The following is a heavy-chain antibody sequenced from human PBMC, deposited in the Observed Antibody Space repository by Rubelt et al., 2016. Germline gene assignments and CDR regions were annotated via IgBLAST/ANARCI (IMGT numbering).Heavy chain of an antibody. J-gene: IGHJ4*02. CDR3: AKKDILTGYYAY. CDR2: IIPIFGTA. V-gene: IGHV1-69*01. D-gene: IGHD3-9*01. Sequence: GGIIPIFGTANYAQKFQGRVTITADESTSTAYMELSSLRSEDTAVYYCAKKDILTGYYAYWGQGTLVTVSS.